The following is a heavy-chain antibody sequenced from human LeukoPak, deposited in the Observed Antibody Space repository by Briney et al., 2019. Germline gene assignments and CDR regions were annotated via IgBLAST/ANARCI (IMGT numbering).Heavy chain of an antibody. J-gene: IGHJ5*02. CDR1: GFTFSSYA. Sequence: GRSLRLSCAASGFTFSSYAMHWVRQAPGKGLEWVAVISYDGSNKYYADSVKGRFTISRDNSKNTLYLQMNSLRAEDTAVYYCARGRALVTGYYNVWRSHWFDPWGQGTLVTVSS. D-gene: IGHD3-9*01. CDR3: ARGRALVTGYYNVWRSHWFDP. CDR2: ISYDGSNK. V-gene: IGHV3-30*04.